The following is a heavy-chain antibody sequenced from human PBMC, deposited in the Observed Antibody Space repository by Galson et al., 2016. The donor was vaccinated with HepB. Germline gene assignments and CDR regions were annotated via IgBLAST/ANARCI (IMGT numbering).Heavy chain of an antibody. D-gene: IGHD3-10*01. CDR3: AREAITKVRGVIISNGMDV. J-gene: IGHJ6*02. CDR2: IYYSGRT. CDR1: GGSISSGTYY. V-gene: IGHV4-31*03. Sequence: TLSLTCTVTGGSISSGTYYWSWIRQHPEKGLEWVGFIYYSGRTYYNPSLTSRVTMSVDTSNNHFSLRLNSVTAADTAVYYCAREAITKVRGVIISNGMDVWGQGTTVIVSS.